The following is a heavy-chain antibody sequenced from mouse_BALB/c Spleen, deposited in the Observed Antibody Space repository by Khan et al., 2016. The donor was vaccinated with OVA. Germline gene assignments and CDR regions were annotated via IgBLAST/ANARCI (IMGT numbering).Heavy chain of an antibody. CDR1: GYSFTSYY. J-gene: IGHJ3*01. Sequence: VQLKQSGPELMKPGASVKISCKASGYSFTSYYIHWVIQSHGKSLEWIGYIDPFSGDTTYNQKFKGRATLTVDKSSSTAYIHLSNPTSEDSAVYYCTRHCYVAWFTYWGQGTLVTVSA. V-gene: IGHV1S135*01. CDR3: TRHCYVAWFTY. CDR2: IDPFSGDT. D-gene: IGHD2-12*01.